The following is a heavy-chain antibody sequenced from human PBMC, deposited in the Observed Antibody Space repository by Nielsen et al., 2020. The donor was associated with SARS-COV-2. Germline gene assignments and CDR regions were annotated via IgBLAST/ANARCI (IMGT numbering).Heavy chain of an antibody. Sequence: GESLKISCAASGFTFSSYAMHWVRQAPGKGLEYVSAISSNGGSTYYANSVKGRFTISRDNSKNTLYLQMNSLRAEDTAVYYCAKGSYSSAYSLFDYWGQGTLVTVSS. CDR3: AKGSYSSAYSLFDY. J-gene: IGHJ4*02. V-gene: IGHV3-64*01. CDR1: GFTFSSYA. D-gene: IGHD6-25*01. CDR2: ISSNGGST.